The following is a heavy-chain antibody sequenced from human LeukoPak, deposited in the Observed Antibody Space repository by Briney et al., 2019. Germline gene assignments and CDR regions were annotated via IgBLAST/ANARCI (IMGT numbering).Heavy chain of an antibody. CDR2: IYSGGST. V-gene: IGHV3-53*01. J-gene: IGHJ3*02. Sequence: GGSLRLSCAASGFTVSSNYMSWVRQAPGKGLEWVSVIYSGGSTYYADSVKGRFTISRDNSKNTLYLQMNSLRAEDTAVYYCARYYYGSEDAFDIWSQGTMVTVSS. CDR1: GFTVSSNY. CDR3: ARYYYGSEDAFDI. D-gene: IGHD3-10*01.